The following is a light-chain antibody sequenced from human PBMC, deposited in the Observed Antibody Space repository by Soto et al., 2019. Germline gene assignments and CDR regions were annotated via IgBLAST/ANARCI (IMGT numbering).Light chain of an antibody. V-gene: IGKV3-11*01. CDR1: QSVSEF. CDR2: DAS. Sequence: EVVLTQSPATLSLSPGERATLSCRASQSVSEFLACYQQKPGKAPRLLIYDASNRATGIPARFSGSGSGTDFTLTISSLEAEDFALYYCQQRSKWPVTFGGGTKVDI. CDR3: QQRSKWPVT. J-gene: IGKJ4*01.